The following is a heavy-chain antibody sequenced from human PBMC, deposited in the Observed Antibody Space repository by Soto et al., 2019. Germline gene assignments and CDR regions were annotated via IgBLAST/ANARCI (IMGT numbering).Heavy chain of an antibody. CDR3: ASTYYYGSGSYYNSDY. Sequence: GSLRLSCAASGFTFSSYSMNWVRQAPGKGLEWVSSISSSSSYIYYADSVKGRFTISRDNAKNSLYLQMNSLRAEDTAVYYCASTYYYGSGSYYNSDYWGQGTLVTVSS. CDR1: GFTFSSYS. D-gene: IGHD3-10*01. V-gene: IGHV3-21*01. CDR2: ISSSSSYI. J-gene: IGHJ4*02.